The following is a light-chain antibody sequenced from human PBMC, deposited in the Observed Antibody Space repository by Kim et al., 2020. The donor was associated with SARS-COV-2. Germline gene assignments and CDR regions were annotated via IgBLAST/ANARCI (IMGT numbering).Light chain of an antibody. V-gene: IGKV3-20*01. J-gene: IGKJ1*01. Sequence: EIVLTQSPGILSLSPGERATLSCRASQSVSSSYLAWYQQKPGQAPRLLIYGASSRATGIPDKFSGSGSGTDFTLTISRREPEDFAVYYCQQYDSSPRTFGERTKVDIK. CDR1: QSVSSSY. CDR3: QQYDSSPRT. CDR2: GAS.